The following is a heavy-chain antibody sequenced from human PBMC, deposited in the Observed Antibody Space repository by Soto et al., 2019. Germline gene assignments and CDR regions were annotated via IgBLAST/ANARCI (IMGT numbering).Heavy chain of an antibody. D-gene: IGHD3-22*01. J-gene: IGHJ5*02. CDR3: ARHDSSRNWFEP. Sequence: SETLSLTCTVSGGSISSSSYYWGWIRQPPGKGLEWIGSIYYSGSTYYNPSLKSRVTISVDTSKNQFSLKLSSVTAADTAVYYCARHDSSRNWFEPWGQGTLVTVSS. CDR1: GGSISSSSYY. CDR2: IYYSGST. V-gene: IGHV4-39*01.